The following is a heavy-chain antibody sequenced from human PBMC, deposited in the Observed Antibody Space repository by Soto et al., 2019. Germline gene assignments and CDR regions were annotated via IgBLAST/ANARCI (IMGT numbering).Heavy chain of an antibody. Sequence: QVQLVQSGAEVKKPGASVKVSCKASGYTFTSYAMHWVRQVPGQRLEWMGWINAGNGNTKYSQQFQGRVTITRDTSASTSYMELSSLLSEDTAVDYGARGCERRGWGQGTLVTVSS. D-gene: IGHD1-26*01. J-gene: IGHJ4*02. V-gene: IGHV1-3*01. CDR1: GYTFTSYA. CDR2: INAGNGNT. CDR3: ARGCERRG.